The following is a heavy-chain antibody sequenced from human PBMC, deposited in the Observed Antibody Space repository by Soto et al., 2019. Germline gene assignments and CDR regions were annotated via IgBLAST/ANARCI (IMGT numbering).Heavy chain of an antibody. V-gene: IGHV3-30*03. CDR1: GFTFSTYG. D-gene: IGHD4-17*01. Sequence: QVQLVESGGGEVEPGRSLTIACAASGFTFSTYGMQWVRQPPGKGLVWVAVISYDRTNKFYSDSVKGRFPISRDNFKDTRTLQMNIRRAVDTAVYSCAIDLQSYGDYGYYLHGMDVRGLGTRVTVSS. J-gene: IGHJ6*02. CDR3: AIDLQSYGDYGYYLHGMDV. CDR2: ISYDRTNK.